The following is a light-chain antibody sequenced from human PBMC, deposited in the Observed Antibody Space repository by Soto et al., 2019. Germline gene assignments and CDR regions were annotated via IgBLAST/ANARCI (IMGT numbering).Light chain of an antibody. Sequence: QSVLTQPPSASGTPGQRVTISCSGSSSNIGSNTVNWYQQFPGTGPKLLIYRDNQRPSGVPDRFSGSKSGTSASLAISGLQSEDEADYYCAAWDDSLNGVLFGGGTKVTVL. CDR2: RDN. CDR3: AAWDDSLNGVL. J-gene: IGLJ3*02. V-gene: IGLV1-44*01. CDR1: SSNIGSNT.